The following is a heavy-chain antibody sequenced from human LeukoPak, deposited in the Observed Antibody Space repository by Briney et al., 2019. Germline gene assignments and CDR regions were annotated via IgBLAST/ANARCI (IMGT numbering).Heavy chain of an antibody. CDR3: ATDLTVTPRDYYGMDV. Sequence: ASVKVSCKVSGYTLTKLSMHWVRQAPGKGREWMGGFDPEDGETIYAQKFQGRVTMTEDTSTDTAYMELSSLRSEDTAVYYCATDLTVTPRDYYGMDVWGQGTTVTVSS. V-gene: IGHV1-24*01. D-gene: IGHD4-17*01. J-gene: IGHJ6*02. CDR2: FDPEDGET. CDR1: GYTLTKLS.